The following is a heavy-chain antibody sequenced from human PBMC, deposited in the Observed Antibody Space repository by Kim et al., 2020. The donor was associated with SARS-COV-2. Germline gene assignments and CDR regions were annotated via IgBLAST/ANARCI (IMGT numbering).Heavy chain of an antibody. CDR2: T. D-gene: IGHD2-15*01. Sequence: THYATDGKGRFTTSRATTKNTLYLQMNSLRAEDTAVYYCASASRIYYFEYWGQGTLVTVSS. V-gene: IGHV3-23*01. J-gene: IGHJ4*02. CDR3: ASASRIYYFEY.